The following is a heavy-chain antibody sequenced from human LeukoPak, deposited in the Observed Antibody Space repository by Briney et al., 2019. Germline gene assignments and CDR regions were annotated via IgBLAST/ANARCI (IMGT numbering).Heavy chain of an antibody. V-gene: IGHV1-2*02. CDR2: INPNSGGT. CDR1: GYTFTGYY. Sequence: GASVKVSCKASGYTFTGYYMHWVRQAPGQGLEWMGWINPNSGGTNYAQKFQGRVTMTTDTSTSTAYMELRSLRSDDTAVYYCARDRHQYYYDSSGYATREDYWGQGTLVTVSS. D-gene: IGHD3-22*01. J-gene: IGHJ4*02. CDR3: ARDRHQYYYDSSGYATREDY.